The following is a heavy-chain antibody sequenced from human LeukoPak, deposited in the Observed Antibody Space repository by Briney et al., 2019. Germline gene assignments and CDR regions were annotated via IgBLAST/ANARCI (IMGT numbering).Heavy chain of an antibody. V-gene: IGHV3-30*18. CDR3: TKIAPVSGTIDY. CDR1: GFTVGATD. Sequence: GGSLRLSCVASGFTVGATDMYWVRRAPGKRLEWVAVLKHDDEIHYMDSVRGRFTISRDNSKNTLLLDMDGLRPEDTATYYCTKIAPVSGTIDYWGQGTLVTVSS. J-gene: IGHJ4*02. D-gene: IGHD1-26*01. CDR2: LKHDDEI.